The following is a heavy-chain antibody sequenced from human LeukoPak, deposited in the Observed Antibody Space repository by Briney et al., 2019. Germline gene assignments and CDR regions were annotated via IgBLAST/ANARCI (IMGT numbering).Heavy chain of an antibody. Sequence: GGSLRLSCAASGFAFSSYSMNWVRQAPGKGLEWVSSISSSSSYIYYADSVKGRFTISRDNAKNSLYLQTNSRRAEDTAVYYCARAWGSSGWSYYFDYWGQGTLVTVSS. J-gene: IGHJ4*02. V-gene: IGHV3-21*01. D-gene: IGHD6-19*01. CDR3: ARAWGSSGWSYYFDY. CDR1: GFAFSSYS. CDR2: ISSSSSYI.